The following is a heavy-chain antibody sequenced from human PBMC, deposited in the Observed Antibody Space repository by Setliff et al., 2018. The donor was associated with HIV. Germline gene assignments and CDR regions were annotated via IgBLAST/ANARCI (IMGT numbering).Heavy chain of an antibody. J-gene: IGHJ4*02. CDR2: ISSSGTTI. V-gene: IGHV3-48*03. Sequence: GGSLRLSCAASGFTFSNYEMNWVRQAPGKGLEWVSYISSSGTTIYYADSVKGRFTISRDNAKNSLYLQMNSLRAEDTAVYYCVRPNYYDSSGSFDYWGQGTLVTVSS. D-gene: IGHD3-22*01. CDR3: VRPNYYDSSGSFDY. CDR1: GFTFSNYE.